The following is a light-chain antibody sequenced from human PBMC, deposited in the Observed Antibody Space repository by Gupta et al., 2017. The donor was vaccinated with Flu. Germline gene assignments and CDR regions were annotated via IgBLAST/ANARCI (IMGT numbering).Light chain of an antibody. Sequence: PTCLCASVSDRVTITCRASQRVSSYLYWYQQKPGQAPKLLIYAASRRESGVPSRFSGSGSGTDFTLTISCLQPEDFAIYYCQQRDSTPNAFGRGTQVEIK. V-gene: IGKV1-39*01. J-gene: IGKJ1*01. CDR3: QQRDSTPNA. CDR2: AAS. CDR1: QRVSSY.